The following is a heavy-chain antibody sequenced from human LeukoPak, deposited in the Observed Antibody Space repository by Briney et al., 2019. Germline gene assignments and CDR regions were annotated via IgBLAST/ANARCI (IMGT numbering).Heavy chain of an antibody. Sequence: GGSLRLSCAASGFTFSDYYMIWIRQAPGKGLEWVSYISSSGSTIYYADSVKGRFTISRDNAKNSLYLQMNSLRAEDTAVYDCARNGYSGYDWDYWGQGTLVTVFS. J-gene: IGHJ4*02. V-gene: IGHV3-11*01. CDR1: GFTFSDYY. D-gene: IGHD5-12*01. CDR3: ARNGYSGYDWDY. CDR2: ISSSGSTI.